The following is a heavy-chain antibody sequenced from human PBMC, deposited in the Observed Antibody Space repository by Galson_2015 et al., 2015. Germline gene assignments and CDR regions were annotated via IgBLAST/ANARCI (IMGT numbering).Heavy chain of an antibody. CDR1: GFTFSSYS. CDR2: ISSSSSYI. CDR3: ARDPGMATIHRPYYYYYYGMDV. D-gene: IGHD5-24*01. V-gene: IGHV3-21*01. J-gene: IGHJ6*02. Sequence: SLRLSCAASGFTFSSYSMNWVRQAPGKGLEWVSSISSSSSYIYYADSVKGRFTISRDNAKNSLYLQMNSLRAEDTAVYYCARDPGMATIHRPYYYYYYGMDVWGQGTTVTVSS.